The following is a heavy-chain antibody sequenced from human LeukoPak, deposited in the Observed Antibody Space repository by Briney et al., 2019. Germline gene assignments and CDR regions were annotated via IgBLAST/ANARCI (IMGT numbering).Heavy chain of an antibody. CDR2: IYYSGIT. J-gene: IGHJ4*02. V-gene: IGHV4-61*01. CDR1: GGSVSSGSYY. Sequence: SETLSLTCTVSGGSVSSGSYYWSWIRQPPGKGLEWIGYIYYSGITNYNPSLKSRVTISVDTSKNQFSLKLTSVTAADTAVYYCAGQANHWGQGTLVTVSS. CDR3: AGQANH.